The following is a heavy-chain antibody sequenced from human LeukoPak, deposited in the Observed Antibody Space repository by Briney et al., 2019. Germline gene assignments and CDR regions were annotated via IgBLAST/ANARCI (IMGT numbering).Heavy chain of an antibody. J-gene: IGHJ6*02. CDR1: GFTFSSYA. V-gene: IGHV3-23*01. CDR2: ISGSGGST. Sequence: GGCVRLSCAASGFTFSSYAMSWVRQAPGKGLEWVSAISGSGGSTYYTDSVKGRFTISRDNSKNTLFLQMNSLRAEDTAVYSCAKDSTASGSYYGMDIWGQGTTVTV. D-gene: IGHD5-12*01. CDR3: AKDSTASGSYYGMDI.